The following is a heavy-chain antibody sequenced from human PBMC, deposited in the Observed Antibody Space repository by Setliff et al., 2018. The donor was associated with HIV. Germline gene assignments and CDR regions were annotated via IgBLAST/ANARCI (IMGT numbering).Heavy chain of an antibody. D-gene: IGHD2-15*01. CDR1: GFTFSDYY. CDR3: ARDLNPYGGNVDY. Sequence: PGGSLRLSCAASGFTFSDYYMTWIRRAPGKGLEWVSHISSSGSTIYYADSVKGRFTISRDNAKNSLSLQMNSLRAEDTAVYYCARDLNPYGGNVDYWGQGTLVTVSS. J-gene: IGHJ4*02. V-gene: IGHV3-11*04. CDR2: ISSSGSTI.